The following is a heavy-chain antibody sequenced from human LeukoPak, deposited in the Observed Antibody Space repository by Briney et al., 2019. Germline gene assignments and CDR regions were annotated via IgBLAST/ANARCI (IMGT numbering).Heavy chain of an antibody. V-gene: IGHV3-7*03. CDR3: AKAPPYKKYFDY. CDR1: GFTFSSYW. J-gene: IGHJ4*02. D-gene: IGHD1-1*01. Sequence: GGSLRLSCAASGFTFSSYWMSWVCQAPGKGLEWVANIKQDGSEKYYVDSVKGRFTISRDNAKNSLYLQMNSLRAEDTAVYYCAKAPPYKKYFDYWGQGTLVTVSS. CDR2: IKQDGSEK.